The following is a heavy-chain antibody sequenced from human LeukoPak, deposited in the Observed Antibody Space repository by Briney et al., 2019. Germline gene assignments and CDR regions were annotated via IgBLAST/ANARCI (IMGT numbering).Heavy chain of an antibody. CDR2: ISSSSSTI. D-gene: IGHD6-19*01. CDR1: GFTFSTYA. J-gene: IGHJ5*02. Sequence: PGGSLRLSCAASGFTFSTYAMSWVRQAPGKGLEWVSYISSSSSTIYYADSVKGRFTISRDNAKNSLYLQMNSLRAEDTAVYYCARDWYGMSSGWYNWFDPWGQGTLVTVSS. V-gene: IGHV3-48*01. CDR3: ARDWYGMSSGWYNWFDP.